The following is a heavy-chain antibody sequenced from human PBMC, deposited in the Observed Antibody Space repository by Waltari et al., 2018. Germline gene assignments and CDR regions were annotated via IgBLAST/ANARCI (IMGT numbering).Heavy chain of an antibody. CDR3: ARAKATQILRCWEWLLYYIDY. J-gene: IGHJ4*02. CDR1: GYTFTSND. D-gene: IGHD3-3*01. CDR2: MNPNSGNT. V-gene: IGHV1-8*01. Sequence: QVQLVQSGAEVTKPGASVKVSCKASGYTFTSNDINWVRQATGQGLEWMGWMNPNSGNTGYAQKLQGRVTMTRNTSISTAYMELSSLRSEDTAVYYCARAKATQILRCWEWLLYYIDYWGQGTLVTVSS.